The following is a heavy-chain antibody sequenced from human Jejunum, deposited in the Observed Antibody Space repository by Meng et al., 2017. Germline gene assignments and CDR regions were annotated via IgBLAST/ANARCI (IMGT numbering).Heavy chain of an antibody. CDR2: ISGRGAGS. Sequence: GESLKISCAAFGFTFSNFGMSWVRQAPGKGLEWVSSISGRGAGSYLADSVKGRFTISRDNSKNTVWLQMNSLRAEDTAVYYCAKGHIEVPGKTFFDYWGQGTLVTVSS. CDR3: AKGHIEVPGKTFFDY. V-gene: IGHV3-23*01. J-gene: IGHJ4*02. CDR1: GFTFSNFG. D-gene: IGHD6-19*01.